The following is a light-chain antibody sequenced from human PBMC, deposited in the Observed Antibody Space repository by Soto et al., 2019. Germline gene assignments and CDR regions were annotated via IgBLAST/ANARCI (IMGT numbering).Light chain of an antibody. CDR3: QQYYTNPLT. CDR2: WAS. Sequence: DIVMTQSPDSLTVSLGEMATINCKSSQSVLYSSNNNNYLDWYQQKPGQPPKXLFYWASTRESGVPERFSGSGSGTDFTLTINSLQAEDVAVYYCQQYYTNPLTFGGGTKVDIK. CDR1: QSVLYSSNNNNY. J-gene: IGKJ4*01. V-gene: IGKV4-1*01.